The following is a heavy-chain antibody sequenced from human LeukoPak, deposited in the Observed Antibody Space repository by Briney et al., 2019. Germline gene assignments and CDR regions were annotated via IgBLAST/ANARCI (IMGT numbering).Heavy chain of an antibody. V-gene: IGHV3-66*01. J-gene: IGHJ4*02. Sequence: GGSLRLSCAASGFTVSSSYMSWVRQAPGEGLEWVSIISSAGTTYYADSVKGRFTVSRDNSKNTVYLQVNSLRDEDTAVYYCARDLEAANTYYFDYWGQGTMVTVS. CDR1: GFTVSSSY. CDR2: ISSAGTT. D-gene: IGHD6-13*01. CDR3: ARDLEAANTYYFDY.